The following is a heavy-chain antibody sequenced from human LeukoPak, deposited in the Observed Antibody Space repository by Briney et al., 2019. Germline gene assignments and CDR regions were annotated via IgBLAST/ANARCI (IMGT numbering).Heavy chain of an antibody. J-gene: IGHJ5*02. CDR2: INPNSGGT. D-gene: IGHD2-2*01. CDR3: ARDPIQVVVPAAIGWFDP. Sequence: GASAKVSCKASGYTFTGYYMHWVRQAPGQGLEWMGWINPNSGGTNYAQKFQGRVTMTRDTSISTAYMELSRLRSDDTAVYYCARDPIQVVVPAAIGWFDPWGQGTLVTVSS. V-gene: IGHV1-2*02. CDR1: GYTFTGYY.